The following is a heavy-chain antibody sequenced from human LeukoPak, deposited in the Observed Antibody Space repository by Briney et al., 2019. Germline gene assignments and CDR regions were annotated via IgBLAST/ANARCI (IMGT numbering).Heavy chain of an antibody. CDR1: GGSISSYY. Sequence: PSETLSLTCTVSGGSISSYYWSWIRQPAGKGLEWMGRIYTSGSTNYNPSLKSRVTMSVDTSKNQFSLKLSSVTAADTAVYYCARRKVPITMVRGVNNWFDPWGQGTLVTVSS. CDR2: IYTSGST. V-gene: IGHV4-4*07. D-gene: IGHD3-10*01. J-gene: IGHJ5*02. CDR3: ARRKVPITMVRGVNNWFDP.